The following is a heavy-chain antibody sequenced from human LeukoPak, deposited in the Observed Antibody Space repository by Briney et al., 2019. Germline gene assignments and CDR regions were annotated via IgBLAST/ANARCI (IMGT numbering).Heavy chain of an antibody. CDR3: THGSHNYDSSDFDC. CDR1: GFTFRSAW. Sequence: GGSLRLSCAAPGFTFRSAWMNWVRQAPGQGLEWVGRIRSKADGGTTEYAAPVTGRLTITRDDSKNTLYLDMNSLKTEDTGVYFCTHGSHNYDSSDFDCWGQGTLVTVSS. CDR2: IRSKADGGTT. J-gene: IGHJ4*02. V-gene: IGHV3-15*01. D-gene: IGHD3-22*01.